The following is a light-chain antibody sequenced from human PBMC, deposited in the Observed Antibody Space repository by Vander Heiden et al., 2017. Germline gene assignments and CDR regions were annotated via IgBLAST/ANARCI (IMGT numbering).Light chain of an antibody. J-gene: IGLJ3*02. CDR2: FDS. Sequence: SYVLTQPPSVSVAPGKTATITCGGTNIGSKSVHWYQQKPGQAPTMVINFDSDRPSGVPERFSGSNSGNTATLTISTVEAGDEADYYCQVWDSTSGVRVFGGGTTLTVL. V-gene: IGLV3-21*04. CDR1: NIGSKS. CDR3: QVWDSTSGVRV.